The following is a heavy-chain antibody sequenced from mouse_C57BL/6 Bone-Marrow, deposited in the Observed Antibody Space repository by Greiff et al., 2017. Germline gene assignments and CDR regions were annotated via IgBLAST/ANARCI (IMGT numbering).Heavy chain of an antibody. D-gene: IGHD6-1*01. Sequence: QVQLQQSGPELARPWASVKISCQAFYTFSRRVHFAIRDTNYWMQWVKQRPGQGLEWIGAIYPGNGDTSNNQKFKGKATLTADKSSSTAYMQLRSLTSEDSAVYYCASADHSPCAMDYWGQGTSVTVSS. CDR2: GQGLEWIG. CDR1: YTFSRRVH. V-gene: IGHV1-87*01. J-gene: IGHJ4*01. CDR3: SEDSAVYYCASADHSPCAMDY.